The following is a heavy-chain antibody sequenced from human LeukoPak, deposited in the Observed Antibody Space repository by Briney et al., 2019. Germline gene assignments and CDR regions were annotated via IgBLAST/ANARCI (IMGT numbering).Heavy chain of an antibody. Sequence: PGGSLRLSRAASGFTFSSYSMNWVRQAPGKGLEWVSFISSSRSYIYYADSVKGRFTISRDNAKNSLYLQMNSLRAEDTALYYCAREPDYWGQGTLVTVSS. CDR2: ISSSRSYI. CDR3: AREPDY. V-gene: IGHV3-21*04. J-gene: IGHJ4*02. CDR1: GFTFSSYS.